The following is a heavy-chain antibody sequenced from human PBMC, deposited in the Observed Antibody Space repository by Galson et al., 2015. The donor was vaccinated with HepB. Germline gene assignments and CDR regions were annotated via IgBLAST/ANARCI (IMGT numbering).Heavy chain of an antibody. Sequence: SVKVSCKASGYTFTSYAMHWVRQAPGQRLEWMGWINAGNGNTKYSQKFQGRVTITRDTSASTAYMELSSLRSEDTAVYYCAREMGLGGVIVNDYWGQGTLVTVSS. CDR2: INAGNGNT. D-gene: IGHD3-16*02. CDR1: GYTFTSYA. CDR3: AREMGLGGVIVNDY. J-gene: IGHJ4*02. V-gene: IGHV1-3*01.